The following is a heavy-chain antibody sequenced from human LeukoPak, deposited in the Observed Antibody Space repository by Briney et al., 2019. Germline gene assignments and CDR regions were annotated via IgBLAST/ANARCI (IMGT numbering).Heavy chain of an antibody. CDR2: IYYSGST. CDR1: GGSISGYY. CDR3: ARLSSIIVHAAYLDY. V-gene: IGHV4-59*08. Sequence: PSETLSLSCTVSGGSISGYYWSWIRQPPGKGLEWIGYIYYSGSTNYNPSLKSRVTISLDTSKNQFSLKLNSVTAADTAVYYCARLSSIIVHAAYLDYWGPGSLVTVSS. D-gene: IGHD2-2*01. J-gene: IGHJ4*02.